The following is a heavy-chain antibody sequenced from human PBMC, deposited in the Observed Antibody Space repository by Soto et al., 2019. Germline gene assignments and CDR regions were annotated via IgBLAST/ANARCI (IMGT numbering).Heavy chain of an antibody. J-gene: IGHJ6*02. Sequence: GGSLRLSCAASGFTFSSYGMHWVRQAPGKGLEWVAVISYDGSNKYYADSVKGRFTISRDNSKNTLYLQMNSPRAEDTAVYYCAKLGITIFGVVIEYYYYYGMDVWGQGTTVTVSS. CDR2: ISYDGSNK. CDR3: AKLGITIFGVVIEYYYYYGMDV. D-gene: IGHD3-3*01. CDR1: GFTFSSYG. V-gene: IGHV3-30*18.